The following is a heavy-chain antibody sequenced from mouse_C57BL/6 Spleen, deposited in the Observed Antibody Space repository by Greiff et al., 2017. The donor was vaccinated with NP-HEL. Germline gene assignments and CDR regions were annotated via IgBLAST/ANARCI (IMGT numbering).Heavy chain of an antibody. CDR2: INYDGSST. J-gene: IGHJ3*01. V-gene: IGHV5-16*01. Sequence: EVKLVESEGGLVQPGSSMKLSCTASGFTFSDYYMAWVRQVPEKGLEWVANINYDGSSTYYLDSLKSRFIISRDNAKNILYLQMSSLKSEDTATYYCARDEEYYGSFAYWGQGTLVTVSA. CDR3: ARDEEYYGSFAY. CDR1: GFTFSDYY. D-gene: IGHD1-1*01.